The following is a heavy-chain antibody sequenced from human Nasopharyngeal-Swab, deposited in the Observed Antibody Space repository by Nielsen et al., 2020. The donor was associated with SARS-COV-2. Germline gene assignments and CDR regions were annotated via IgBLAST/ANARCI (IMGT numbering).Heavy chain of an antibody. Sequence: SETLSLTCTVSGGSISSYYWTWIRQSPGKGLEWIGYIYYSGSTDYNPSLKGRVTISIDTSKKHFSLELTSLTAADTAVYYCARMVYADYWGQGILVTVSS. V-gene: IGHV4-59*01. CDR1: GGSISSYY. CDR3: ARMVYADY. CDR2: IYYSGST. D-gene: IGHD2-8*01. J-gene: IGHJ4*02.